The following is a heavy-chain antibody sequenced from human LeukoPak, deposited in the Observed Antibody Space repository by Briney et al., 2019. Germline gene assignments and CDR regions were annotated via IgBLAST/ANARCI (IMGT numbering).Heavy chain of an antibody. Sequence: ASVKVSCKASGYTFTSYGISWVRQAPGQGLEWMGWISAYNGNTNYAQKLQGRVTMTTDTSTSTAYMELRSLRSDDTAVYYCARDEPYSSSWPFDYWGQGTLVTVSS. CDR2: ISAYNGNT. CDR3: ARDEPYSSSWPFDY. D-gene: IGHD6-13*01. J-gene: IGHJ4*02. V-gene: IGHV1-18*01. CDR1: GYTFTSYG.